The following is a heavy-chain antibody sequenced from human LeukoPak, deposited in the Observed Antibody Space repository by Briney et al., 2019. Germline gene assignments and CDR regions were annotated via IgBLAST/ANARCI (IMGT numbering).Heavy chain of an antibody. CDR1: GGSISSGGYY. V-gene: IGHV4-31*03. CDR2: IYYSRST. Sequence: SQTLSLTCTVSGGSISSGGYYWSWIRQHPGKGLEWIGYIYYSRSTYYNPSLKSRVTISVDTSKNQFSLKLSSVTAADTAVYYCARDGNGVVSDYWGQGTLVTVSS. J-gene: IGHJ4*02. CDR3: ARDGNGVVSDY. D-gene: IGHD2-15*01.